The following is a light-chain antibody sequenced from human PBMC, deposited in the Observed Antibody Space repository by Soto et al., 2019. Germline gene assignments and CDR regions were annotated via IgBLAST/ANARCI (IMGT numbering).Light chain of an antibody. CDR2: DAS. J-gene: IGKJ3*01. Sequence: DIQMTQSPSSLSASVGDSVTITCQASQDISNYLNWYQQKPGKAPKFLIYDASNLVTGVPSRFSGSGSGTRFTFIISSLQPEEIAAYDGQDYENHPPGFTFGPGNQVDFK. CDR3: QDYENHPPGFT. V-gene: IGKV1-33*01. CDR1: QDISNY.